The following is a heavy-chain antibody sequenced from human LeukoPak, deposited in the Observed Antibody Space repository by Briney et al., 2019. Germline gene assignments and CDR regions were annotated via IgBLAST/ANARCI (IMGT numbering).Heavy chain of an antibody. CDR2: IDWDDDK. J-gene: IGHJ6*04. CDR3: ARMLRSSGSYVYYYGMDV. D-gene: IGHD3-10*01. V-gene: IGHV2-70*04. CDR1: GFSLSTSGMR. Sequence: SGPALVKPTQTLTLTCTFSGFSLSTSGMRVSWIRQPPGKALEWLARIDWDDDKYCSTSLKTRLTISKATSKNQVVLTMTNMDPVDTATYYCARMLRSSGSYVYYYGMDVWGKGTTVTVSS.